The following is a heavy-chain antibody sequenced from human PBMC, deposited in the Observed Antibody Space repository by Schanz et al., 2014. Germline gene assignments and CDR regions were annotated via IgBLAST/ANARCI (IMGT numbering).Heavy chain of an antibody. V-gene: IGHV3-23*01. CDR1: GFTFSSYA. Sequence: YAASGFTFSSYAMSWVRQAPGKGVEWVSVISGSGATTYYADSVKGRFTISRDNPRNTVYFQMRSRRDEDTVGYYCARPWPPASKRCMDLWG. J-gene: IGHJ6*03. CDR2: ISGSGATT. CDR3: ARPWPPASKRCMDL.